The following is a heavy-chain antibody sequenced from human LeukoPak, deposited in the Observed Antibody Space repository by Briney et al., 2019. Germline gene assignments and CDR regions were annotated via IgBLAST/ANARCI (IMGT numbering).Heavy chain of an antibody. CDR3: ARDQGSGWYA. CDR2: INHSGST. CDR1: GGSFSGYY. J-gene: IGHJ4*02. D-gene: IGHD6-19*01. V-gene: IGHV4-34*01. Sequence: SETLSLTCAVYGGSFSGYYWSWIRQPPGKGLEWIGEINHSGSTNYNPSLKSRVTISVDTSKNQFSLKLSSVTAADTAVYYCARDQGSGWYAWGQGTLVTVSS.